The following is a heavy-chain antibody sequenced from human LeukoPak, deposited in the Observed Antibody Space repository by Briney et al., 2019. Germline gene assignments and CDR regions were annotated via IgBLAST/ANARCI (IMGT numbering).Heavy chain of an antibody. J-gene: IGHJ6*02. CDR2: IYSGGST. Sequence: GGSLRLSCAASGFTVSSNYMSWVRQAPGKGLEWVSIIYSGGSTHYADSVKGRFTISRDNAKNSLFLQMSNLRAEDTAVYFCARGGGLDVWGQGATVTVSS. D-gene: IGHD3-16*01. V-gene: IGHV3-53*01. CDR1: GFTVSSNY. CDR3: ARGGGLDV.